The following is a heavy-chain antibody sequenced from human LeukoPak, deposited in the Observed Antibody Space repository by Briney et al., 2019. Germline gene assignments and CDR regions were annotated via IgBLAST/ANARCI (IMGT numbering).Heavy chain of an antibody. CDR1: GYSISSGYY. CDR3: ATTANSYYYYYYMDV. CDR2: VYQSGIT. J-gene: IGHJ6*03. Sequence: SETLSLTCAVSGYSISSGYYWGWIRQPPGKGLEWIGNVYQSGITYYNASLKSRVTISVDTSKNQFSLKLNSVTAADTAVYYCATTANSYYYYYYMDVWGKGTTVTVSS. V-gene: IGHV4-38-2*01. D-gene: IGHD1-1*01.